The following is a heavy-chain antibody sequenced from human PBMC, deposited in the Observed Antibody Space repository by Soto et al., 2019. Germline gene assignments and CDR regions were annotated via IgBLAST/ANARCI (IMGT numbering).Heavy chain of an antibody. CDR2: INHSGST. V-gene: IGHV4-34*01. CDR3: ARATSGHFFDY. Sequence: SETLSLTCDVFGSSFGPYYWSWIRQPPGKGLEWIGEINHSGSTTYSTSLKSRVTISVDTSKKQFSLNLNSMTAADTAVYYCARATSGHFFDYWAQGSLVTVSS. D-gene: IGHD3-10*01. J-gene: IGHJ4*02. CDR1: GSSFGPYY.